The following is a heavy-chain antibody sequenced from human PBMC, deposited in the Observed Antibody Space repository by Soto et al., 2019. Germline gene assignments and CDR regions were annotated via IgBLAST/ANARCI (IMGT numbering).Heavy chain of an antibody. J-gene: IGHJ4*02. CDR2: IVVGSGNT. V-gene: IGHV1-58*01. CDR1: GFTFTSSA. CDR3: ARGPGLRFLEWLSPSYFDY. D-gene: IGHD3-3*01. Sequence: GASVKVSCKASGFTFTSSALQWVRQARGQRLEWIGWIVVGSGNTGYAQKFQGRVTMTRNTSISTAYMELSSVRSEDTAVYYCARGPGLRFLEWLSPSYFDYWGQGTLVTVSS.